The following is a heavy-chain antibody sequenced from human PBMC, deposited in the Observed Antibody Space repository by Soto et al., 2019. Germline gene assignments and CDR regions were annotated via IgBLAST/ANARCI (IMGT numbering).Heavy chain of an antibody. D-gene: IGHD2-2*02. V-gene: IGHV1-8*01. CDR3: ARGGDCSSTSCYIAQPYYYYGMDV. Sequence: ASVKVSCKASGYTFTGYDINWVRQATGQGLEWMGWMNPNSGNTGYAPKFQGRVTMTRNTSISTAYMELSSLRSEDTAVYYCARGGDCSSTSCYIAQPYYYYGMDVWGQGTTVTVSS. CDR2: MNPNSGNT. J-gene: IGHJ6*02. CDR1: GYTFTGYD.